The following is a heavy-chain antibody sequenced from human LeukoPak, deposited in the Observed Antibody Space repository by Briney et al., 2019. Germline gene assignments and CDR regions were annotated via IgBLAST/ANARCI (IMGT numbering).Heavy chain of an antibody. J-gene: IGHJ4*02. CDR3: ARGNSGWRYDSIDY. Sequence: SVKVSCKASGGTFSSYAISWVRQAPGQGLEWMGRIIPILGIANYAQKFQGSVTITADKSTSTAYMELSSLRSEDTAVYYCARGNSGWRYDSIDYWGQGTLVTVSS. V-gene: IGHV1-69*04. D-gene: IGHD6-19*01. CDR1: GGTFSSYA. CDR2: IIPILGIA.